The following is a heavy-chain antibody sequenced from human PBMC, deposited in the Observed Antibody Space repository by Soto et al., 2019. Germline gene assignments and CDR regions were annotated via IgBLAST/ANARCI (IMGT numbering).Heavy chain of an antibody. V-gene: IGHV4-30-4*01. J-gene: IGHJ5*02. CDR2: SYHTGTT. CDR1: GGSISSIDYF. D-gene: IGHD2-2*01. Sequence: SETLYLTCIVSGGSISSIDYFWIWIRHPPGKGLEWIGFSYHTGTTYYNPSLRSRVTISIDTSKSQFSMKLNSVTAADTAVYYCARVMAAMQNWLDPWGQGTLVTVSS. CDR3: ARVMAAMQNWLDP.